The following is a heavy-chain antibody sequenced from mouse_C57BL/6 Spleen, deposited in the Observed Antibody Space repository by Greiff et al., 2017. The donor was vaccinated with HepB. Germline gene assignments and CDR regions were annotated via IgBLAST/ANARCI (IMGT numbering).Heavy chain of an antibody. J-gene: IGHJ4*01. CDR3: ARSLRTTVVGMDY. Sequence: EVQLQQSVAELVRPGASVKLSCTASGFNIKNTYMHWVKQRPEQGLEWIGRLDPENGNTKYAPKFQGKATITADTSSNTAYLQRSSLTSEDTAIYSCARSLRTTVVGMDYWGQGTSVTVSS. CDR1: GFNIKNTY. D-gene: IGHD1-1*01. CDR2: LDPENGNT. V-gene: IGHV14-3*01.